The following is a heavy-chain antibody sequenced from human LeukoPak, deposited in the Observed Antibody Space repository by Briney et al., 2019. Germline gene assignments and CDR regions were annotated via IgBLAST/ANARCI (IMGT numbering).Heavy chain of an antibody. CDR1: GFMFSSYG. CDR2: ISYDGSNK. J-gene: IGHJ3*02. Sequence: VRSLRLSCAASGFMFSSYGMHWVRQAPGKGLEWVALISYDGSNKYYADSVKGRFTISRDNSKNTLYLPMNSLRAEDTALYYCAKGGEGWLQYRNAFDIWGQGTMVTVSS. D-gene: IGHD5-24*01. CDR3: AKGGEGWLQYRNAFDI. V-gene: IGHV3-30*18.